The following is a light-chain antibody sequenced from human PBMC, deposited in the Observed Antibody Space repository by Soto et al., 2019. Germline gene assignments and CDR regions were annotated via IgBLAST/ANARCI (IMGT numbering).Light chain of an antibody. CDR3: QQYGSSSWT. CDR2: GTS. J-gene: IGKJ1*01. V-gene: IGKV3-20*01. Sequence: EIVLTQSPGTLSLSPGERATLSCRASKSVSSSYLAWYQQKPGQTPRLLIYGTSSRATAIPDRFSGSGSGTDFTLTISRLELDDFAVYYCQQYGSSSWTFGQGTKVE. CDR1: KSVSSSY.